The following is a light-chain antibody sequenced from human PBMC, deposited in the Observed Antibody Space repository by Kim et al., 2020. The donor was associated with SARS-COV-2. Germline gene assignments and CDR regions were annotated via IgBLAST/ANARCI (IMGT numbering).Light chain of an antibody. J-gene: IGLJ2*01. Sequence: PRKTARITCSDDALPQQYAYWYQQKRGQAAVLVICKDSKRHSGIPMRFSGSSSGTTVTLTISGGQAEDEADYYCQSADSSGTYPVVFGGGTQLTVL. V-gene: IGLV3-25*03. CDR1: ALPQQY. CDR3: QSADSSGTYPVV. CDR2: KDS.